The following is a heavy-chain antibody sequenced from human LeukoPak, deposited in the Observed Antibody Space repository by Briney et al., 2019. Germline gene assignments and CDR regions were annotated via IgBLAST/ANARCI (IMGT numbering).Heavy chain of an antibody. CDR2: IIPIFGTA. J-gene: IGHJ5*02. CDR3: ARGYYDFWSGYYTPYWFDP. V-gene: IGHV1-69*05. CDR1: GGTFSSYA. Sequence: SVKVSCKASGGTFSSYAISWVRQAPGQGLEWMGGIIPIFGTANYAQKFQGRVTITTDESTSTAYMELSSLRSEDTAVYYCARGYYDFWSGYYTPYWFDPWGQGTLVAVSS. D-gene: IGHD3-3*01.